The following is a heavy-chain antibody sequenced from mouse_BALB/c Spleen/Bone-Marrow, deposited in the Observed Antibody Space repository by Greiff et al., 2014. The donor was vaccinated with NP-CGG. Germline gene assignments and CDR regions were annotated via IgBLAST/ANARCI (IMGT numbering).Heavy chain of an antibody. Sequence: EVQLQQSGAGLVKPGASVKLSCTASGFNIKDTYMHWVKQRPEQGLEWIGRIDPANGNTKYDPKFQGKATITADTSSNTAYLQLSSLTSEDTAVYYCARYYYGSSYFDYWGQGTTLTFSS. J-gene: IGHJ2*01. V-gene: IGHV14-3*02. CDR1: GFNIKDTY. CDR2: IDPANGNT. CDR3: ARYYYGSSYFDY. D-gene: IGHD1-1*01.